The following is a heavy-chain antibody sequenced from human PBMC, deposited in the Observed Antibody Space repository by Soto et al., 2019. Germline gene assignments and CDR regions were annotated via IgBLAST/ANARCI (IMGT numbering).Heavy chain of an antibody. CDR3: AKDRMTTVTTNWYFDL. Sequence: EVQLLESGGGLVQPGGSLRLSCVASGFTSSSYAMTWVRQGPGKGLEWVSGISGRGDSTYYADSVKGRFTISRDNSKNTLYLQVHRLSDEDPAVYYCAKDRMTTVTTNWYFDLWGRGTLVTVSS. CDR1: GFTSSSYA. CDR2: ISGRGDST. J-gene: IGHJ2*01. D-gene: IGHD4-17*01. V-gene: IGHV3-23*01.